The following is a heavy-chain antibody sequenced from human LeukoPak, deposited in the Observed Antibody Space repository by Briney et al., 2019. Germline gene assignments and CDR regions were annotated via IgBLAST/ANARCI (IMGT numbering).Heavy chain of an antibody. Sequence: GGSLRLSCAASGFTFSNYEMNWVRQAPGKGLECVADISGSGSRTYYTDSVKGRFTISRDNAKNSLYLQMNSLRAEDTAVYYCAELGITMIGGVWGKGTTVTISS. CDR1: GFTFSNYE. D-gene: IGHD3-10*02. CDR2: ISGSGSRT. CDR3: AELGITMIGGV. V-gene: IGHV3-48*03. J-gene: IGHJ6*04.